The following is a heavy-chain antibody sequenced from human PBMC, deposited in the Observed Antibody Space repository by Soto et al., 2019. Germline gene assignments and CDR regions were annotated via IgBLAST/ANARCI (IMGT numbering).Heavy chain of an antibody. CDR1: GFTFSSYS. CDR2: ISSSSSYI. D-gene: IGHD5-18*01. V-gene: IGHV3-21*01. J-gene: IGHJ4*02. CDR3: ARVRELWFPNFDY. Sequence: PGGSLRLSCAASGFTFSSYSMNWVRQAPGKGLEWVSSISSSSSYIYYADSVKGRFTISRDNAKNSLYLQMNSLRAEDTAVYYCARVRELWFPNFDYWGQGTLVTVSS.